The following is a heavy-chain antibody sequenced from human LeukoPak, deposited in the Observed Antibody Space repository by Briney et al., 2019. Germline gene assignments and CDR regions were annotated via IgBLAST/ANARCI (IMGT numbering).Heavy chain of an antibody. CDR3: ARDDTVTGAFDI. Sequence: ASVKVSCKASGYTFTSYAMRWVRQAPGQRLEWMGWINAGNGNTKYSQKFQGRVTITRDTSASTAYMELSSLRSEDTAVYYCARDDTVTGAFDIWGQGTMVTVSS. CDR2: INAGNGNT. V-gene: IGHV1-3*01. D-gene: IGHD4-17*01. J-gene: IGHJ3*02. CDR1: GYTFTSYA.